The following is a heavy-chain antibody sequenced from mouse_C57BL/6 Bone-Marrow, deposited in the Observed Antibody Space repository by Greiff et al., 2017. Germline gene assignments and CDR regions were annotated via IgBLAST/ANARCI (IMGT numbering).Heavy chain of an antibody. D-gene: IGHD2-4*01. CDR3: TRSYDYDDYTIDY. CDR1: GYTFTNYW. J-gene: IGHJ4*01. CDR2: MHPNGGST. Sequence: QVQLQQPGAELVKPGASVKLSCKASGYTFTNYWMHWVKQRPGQGLEWIGMMHPNGGSTDYNEKFKSEATLSVDKSSRTAYMGLSSLTSEDSAVYYCTRSYDYDDYTIDYWGQGTSVTVSS. V-gene: IGHV1-64*01.